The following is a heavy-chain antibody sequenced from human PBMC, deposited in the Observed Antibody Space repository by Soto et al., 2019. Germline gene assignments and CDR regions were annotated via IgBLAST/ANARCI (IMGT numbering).Heavy chain of an antibody. V-gene: IGHV5-10-1*01. CDR3: ATYGALTGYYYGMDV. CDR2: IDPSDSYT. J-gene: IGHJ6*02. Sequence: PGESLKISCKGSGYNFTSYWISWVRQMPGKGLEWMGRIDPSDSYTNYSPSFQGHVTISADKSISTAYLQWSSLKASDTAMYYCATYGALTGYYYGMDVWGQGTTVTVSS. CDR1: GYNFTSYW. D-gene: IGHD1-26*01.